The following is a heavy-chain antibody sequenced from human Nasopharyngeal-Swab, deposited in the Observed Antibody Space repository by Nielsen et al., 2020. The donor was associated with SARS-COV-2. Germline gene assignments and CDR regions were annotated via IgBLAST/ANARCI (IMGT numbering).Heavy chain of an antibody. CDR3: ARGIGSSSWIHYYYYYGMDV. V-gene: IGHV1-8*01. D-gene: IGHD6-6*01. CDR1: GYTFTRYG. Sequence: ASVKVSCKASGYTFTRYGINWVRQATGQGLEWMGWMNPNRGNTGYAQKFQGRVTMTRNTSISTAYMELSSLRSEDTAVYYCARGIGSSSWIHYYYYYGMDVWGQGTTVTVSS. J-gene: IGHJ6*02. CDR2: MNPNRGNT.